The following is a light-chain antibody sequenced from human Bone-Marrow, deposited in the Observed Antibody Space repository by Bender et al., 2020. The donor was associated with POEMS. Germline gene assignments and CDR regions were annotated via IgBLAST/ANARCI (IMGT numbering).Light chain of an antibody. J-gene: IGLJ1*01. Sequence: QSVLTQPPSVSGAPGQTVTISCTGTSSNMGAGYGVNWYQQLPGTAPKLLIYNNENRPSGVPDRISGSKSGTSASLAITGLQAEDEADYYCCSFAGSDTFYVFGTGTEAIVI. CDR2: NNE. V-gene: IGLV1-40*01. CDR3: CSFAGSDTFYV. CDR1: SSNMGAGYG.